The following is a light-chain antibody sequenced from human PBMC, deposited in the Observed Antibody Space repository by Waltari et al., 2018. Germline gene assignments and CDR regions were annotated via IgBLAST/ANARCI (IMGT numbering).Light chain of an antibody. J-gene: IGKJ1*01. CDR2: WAS. Sequence: DIVMTQSPDSLAVSLGERATINCKSSQTVLYSSNNKNDLAWYQQKPGQPPKLLIYWASTRESVVPDRFSGSGSGTDFPLTISSLQAEDVAVYYCQQYYSTPWTFGQGTKVEIK. CDR1: QTVLYSSNNKND. CDR3: QQYYSTPWT. V-gene: IGKV4-1*01.